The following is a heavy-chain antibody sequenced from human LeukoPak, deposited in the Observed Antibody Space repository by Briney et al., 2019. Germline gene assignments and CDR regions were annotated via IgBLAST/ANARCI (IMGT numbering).Heavy chain of an antibody. CDR2: IYPGDSDT. D-gene: IGHD3-22*01. CDR1: GYSFTSYW. Sequence: GESLKISCKGSGYSFTSYWIGWVRQMPGKGLEWMGIIYPGDSDTRYSPSFQGRVTISADKSISTAYLQWSSLKASDTAMYYCAKHRYYYDSTRAIDYWGQGTLVTVSS. V-gene: IGHV5-51*01. J-gene: IGHJ4*02. CDR3: AKHRYYYDSTRAIDY.